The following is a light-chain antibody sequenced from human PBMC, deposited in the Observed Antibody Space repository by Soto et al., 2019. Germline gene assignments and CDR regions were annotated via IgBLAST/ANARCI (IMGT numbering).Light chain of an antibody. CDR2: AAS. J-gene: IGKJ3*01. Sequence: DIQMTQSPSSVSAAVGDRVTITCRASQGISSWLAWYQQKPGKAPQLLIYAASSLQSGVPSRFSGSGSGTDFTLAISSLQPEAVATYYCQPANSCPFTLGPGTKVDIE. CDR3: QPANSCPFT. CDR1: QGISSW. V-gene: IGKV1D-12*01.